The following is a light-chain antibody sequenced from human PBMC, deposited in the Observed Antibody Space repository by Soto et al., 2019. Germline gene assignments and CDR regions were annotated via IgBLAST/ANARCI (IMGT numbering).Light chain of an antibody. Sequence: QSALTQPASVSGSPGQTITISCTGTSSNVGSYNLVSWYQHHPGNAPKLIIYEATKRPSGISDRFSGSKSGNTASLTISGLQAEDEADSCCWAYAGSSTFVVLGGGTKRTVL. CDR2: EAT. CDR1: SSNVGSYNL. J-gene: IGLJ2*01. CDR3: WAYAGSSTFVV. V-gene: IGLV2-23*01.